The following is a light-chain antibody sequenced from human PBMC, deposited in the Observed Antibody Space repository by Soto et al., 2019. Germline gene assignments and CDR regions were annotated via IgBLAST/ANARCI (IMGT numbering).Light chain of an antibody. J-gene: IGKJ5*01. CDR2: AAS. CDR3: QQSYSYPS. V-gene: IGKV1-39*01. CDR1: QGISTY. Sequence: IQMPQSPSALSASVGERVTITCRASQGISTYLSWYQQKPGKAPKLLIYAASRLQSGVPSRFSGSGSGTDFTLTISSLQPDDFATYYCQQSYSYPSFGQRTLLAI.